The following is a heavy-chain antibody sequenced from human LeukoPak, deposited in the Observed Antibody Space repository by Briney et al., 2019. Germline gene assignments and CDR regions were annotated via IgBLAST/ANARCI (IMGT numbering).Heavy chain of an antibody. CDR2: IYYSGST. D-gene: IGHD5-12*01. V-gene: IGHV4-31*03. CDR1: GGSISSGGYY. J-gene: IGHJ4*02. CDR3: ARVGYSGYDFDY. Sequence: SKTLSLTCTVSGGSISSGGYYWSWIRQHPGKGLEWIGYIYYSGSTYYNPSLKSRVTISVDTSKNQFSLKLSSVTAADTAVYYCARVGYSGYDFDYRGQGTLVTVSS.